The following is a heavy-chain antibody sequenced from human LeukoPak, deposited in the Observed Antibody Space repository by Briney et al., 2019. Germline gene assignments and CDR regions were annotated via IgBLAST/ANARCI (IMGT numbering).Heavy chain of an antibody. CDR1: GYTFTNYD. D-gene: IGHD5-18*01. V-gene: IGHV1-8*01. CDR3: ASVSDGYSYGSHAFDI. Sequence: ASVKVSCKASGYTFTNYDINWVRQASGQGLEWMGWISAYNGNTNYAQKFQGRVTMTRNTSISTAYMELSSLRSEDTAVYYCASVSDGYSYGSHAFDIWGQGTMVTVSS. CDR2: ISAYNGNT. J-gene: IGHJ3*02.